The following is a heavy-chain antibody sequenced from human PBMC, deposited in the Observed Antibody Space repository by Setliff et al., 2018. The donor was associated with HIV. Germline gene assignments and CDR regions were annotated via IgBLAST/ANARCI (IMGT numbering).Heavy chain of an antibody. CDR1: GPSVSSSDYY. Sequence: SETLSLTCTVSGPSVSSSDYYWGWIRQPPGEGLEWIASIHHSGSTWYNPSLKSRVTISADMSKNQFFLKLLSMTAADTAVYYCARPSFGIGGGSIFDSWGQGTLVTVSS. J-gene: IGHJ4*02. CDR3: ARPSFGIGGGSIFDS. D-gene: IGHD3-3*01. V-gene: IGHV4-39*01. CDR2: IHHSGST.